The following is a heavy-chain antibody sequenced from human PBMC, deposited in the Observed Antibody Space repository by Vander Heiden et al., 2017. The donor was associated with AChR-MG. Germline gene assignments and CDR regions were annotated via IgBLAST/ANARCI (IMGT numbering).Heavy chain of an antibody. CDR2: RWYDGSNK. Sequence: QVQLVESGGGVVQPGRALRLSCAASGLTFSSYGMHGFRQAPGKGLEWVAVRWYDGSNKYYADSVKGRFTISRDNSKNTLYLQMNSLRAEDTAVYYCARGDYSNYEEYFDYWGQGTLVTVSS. CDR3: ARGDYSNYEEYFDY. V-gene: IGHV3-33*01. D-gene: IGHD4-4*01. J-gene: IGHJ4*02. CDR1: GLTFSSYG.